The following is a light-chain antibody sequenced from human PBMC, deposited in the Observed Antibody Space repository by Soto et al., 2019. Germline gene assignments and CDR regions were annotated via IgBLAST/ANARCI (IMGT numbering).Light chain of an antibody. CDR3: QQHDILPIT. V-gene: IGKV3-20*01. Sequence: EIVLTQSPGTLSLSPWDRATLSCRASQSLSSNYLAWYQQRPGQAPRLLIYGASTRATGIPDRFSGSGSGTDFTLTISRLEPEDFALYYCQQHDILPITFGQGTRLEIK. CDR2: GAS. CDR1: QSLSSNY. J-gene: IGKJ5*01.